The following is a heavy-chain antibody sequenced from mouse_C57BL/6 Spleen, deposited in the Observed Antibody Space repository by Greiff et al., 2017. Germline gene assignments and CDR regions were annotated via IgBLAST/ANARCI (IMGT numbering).Heavy chain of an antibody. Sequence: QVQLQQPGAELVKPGASVKMSCKASGYTFTSYWITWVKQRPGQGLEWIGDIYPGSGSTNYNEKFKSKDTLTVDTSSSTAYMQLSSLTSKDSAVYYCARGYYGSSYAYWGQGTLVTVSA. J-gene: IGHJ3*01. CDR2: IYPGSGST. V-gene: IGHV1-55*01. D-gene: IGHD1-1*01. CDR1: GYTFTSYW. CDR3: ARGYYGSSYAY.